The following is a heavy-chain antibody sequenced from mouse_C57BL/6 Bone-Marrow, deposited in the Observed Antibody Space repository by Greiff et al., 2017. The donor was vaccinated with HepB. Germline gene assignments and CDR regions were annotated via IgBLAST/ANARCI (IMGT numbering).Heavy chain of an antibody. D-gene: IGHD2-5*01. CDR1: GYTFTSYW. Sequence: QVQLQQPGAELVKPGASVKLSCKASGYTFTSYWMQWVKQRPGQGLEWIGEIDPSDSYTNYNQKFKGKATLTVDTSSSTAYMQLSRLTSEDSAVYYCARSAPLYYSNPYYAMDYWGQGTSVTVSS. CDR2: IDPSDSYT. J-gene: IGHJ4*01. CDR3: ARSAPLYYSNPYYAMDY. V-gene: IGHV1-50*01.